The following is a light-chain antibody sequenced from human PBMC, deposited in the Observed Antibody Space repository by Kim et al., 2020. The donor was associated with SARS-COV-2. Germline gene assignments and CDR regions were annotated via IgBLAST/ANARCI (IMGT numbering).Light chain of an antibody. J-gene: IGKJ4*02. CDR3: QQYKRHPLT. CDR1: QSVLASYNNESL. CDR2: WAC. Sequence: ASIDFKASQSVLASYNNESLLAWYQQKPGQAPKLLIYWACTLKPGVPYRFSGSGSGTDFTLTISSLQADDLAVYYCQQYKRHPLTFGEGTKVDIK. V-gene: IGKV4-1*01.